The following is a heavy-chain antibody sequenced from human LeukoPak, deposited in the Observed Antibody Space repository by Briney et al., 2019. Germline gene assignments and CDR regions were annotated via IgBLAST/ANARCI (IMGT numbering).Heavy chain of an antibody. V-gene: IGHV4-39*01. CDR2: IYYSGST. CDR1: GGSISSSSYY. J-gene: IGHJ5*02. D-gene: IGHD3-10*01. CDR3: ARVHITMVPYNWFDP. Sequence: PSETLSLTCTVSGGSISSSSYYWGWIRQPPGKGLEWIGSIYYSGSTYYNPSLKSRVTISVDTSKNQFSLKLSSVTAADTAVYYCARVHITMVPYNWFDPGGQGTLVTVYS.